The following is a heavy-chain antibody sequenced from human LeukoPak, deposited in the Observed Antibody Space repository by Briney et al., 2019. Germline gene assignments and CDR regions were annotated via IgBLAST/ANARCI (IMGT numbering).Heavy chain of an antibody. Sequence: SSETLSLTCTVSGGSISSSSYYWGWIRQPPGKGLEWIGYIYYSGSTNYNPSLKSRVTISVDTSKNQFSLKLSSVTAADTAVYYCARVPHPGIAAIWFDPWGQGTLVTVSS. CDR3: ARVPHPGIAAIWFDP. J-gene: IGHJ5*02. D-gene: IGHD6-13*01. V-gene: IGHV4-61*05. CDR1: GGSISSSSYY. CDR2: IYYSGST.